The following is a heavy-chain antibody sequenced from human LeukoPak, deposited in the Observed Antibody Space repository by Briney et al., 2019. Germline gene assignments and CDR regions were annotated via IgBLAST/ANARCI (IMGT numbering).Heavy chain of an antibody. CDR3: ASRGYSGYGGFDY. CDR2: ISSSSSYI. V-gene: IGHV3-21*01. CDR1: GFTFSSYS. J-gene: IGHJ4*02. D-gene: IGHD5-12*01. Sequence: PGESLRLSCGASGFTFSSYSMNWVRQAPGKGLEWVSSISSSSSYIYYADSVKGRFTISRDNAKNSLYLQMNSLRAEDTAVYYCASRGYSGYGGFDYWGQGTLVTVSS.